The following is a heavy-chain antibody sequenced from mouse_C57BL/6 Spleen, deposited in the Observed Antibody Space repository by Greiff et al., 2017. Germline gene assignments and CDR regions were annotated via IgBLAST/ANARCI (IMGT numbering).Heavy chain of an antibody. CDR2: IRLKSDNYAT. Sequence: EVQLQESGGGLVQPGGSMKLSCVASGFTFSNYWMNWVRQSPEKGLEWVAQIRLKSDNYATHYAESVKGRFTIARDDSKSSVYLQMNNVRAEDTGIYYCTGGPAGRPYFDYWGQGTTLTVSS. CDR1: GFTFSNYW. D-gene: IGHD4-1*01. J-gene: IGHJ2*01. CDR3: TGGPAGRPYFDY. V-gene: IGHV6-3*01.